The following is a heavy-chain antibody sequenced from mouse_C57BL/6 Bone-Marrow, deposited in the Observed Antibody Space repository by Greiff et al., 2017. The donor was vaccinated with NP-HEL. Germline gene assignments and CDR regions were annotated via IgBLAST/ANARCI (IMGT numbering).Heavy chain of an antibody. CDR3: TGENDGYYFYAMDY. CDR2: INPGNSDT. Sequence: VQLKQSGTVLARPGASVKMSCKTSGYTFTTYWMHWVKQRPGQGLEWIGAINPGNSDTSYNQKFKGKAKMTAVTSASTAYMELSSLTNEDSAVYYCTGENDGYYFYAMDYWGQGTSVTVSS. CDR1: GYTFTTYW. D-gene: IGHD2-3*01. V-gene: IGHV1-5*01. J-gene: IGHJ4*01.